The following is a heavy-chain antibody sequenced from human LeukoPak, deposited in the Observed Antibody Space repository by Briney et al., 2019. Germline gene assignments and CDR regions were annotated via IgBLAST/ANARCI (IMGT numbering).Heavy chain of an antibody. CDR1: GDSITSSSYY. CDR3: ARTSGPWGNWFDP. CDR2: IYYSGTT. V-gene: IGHV4-39*01. J-gene: IGHJ5*02. D-gene: IGHD5-12*01. Sequence: TSETLSLTCTVSGDSITSSSYYWGWIRQPPGKGLEWIGSIYYSGTTHYSPSLKSRVTISLDTSKNQFSLNLSSVTAADTALYYCARTSGPWGNWFDPWGQGTLVTVSS.